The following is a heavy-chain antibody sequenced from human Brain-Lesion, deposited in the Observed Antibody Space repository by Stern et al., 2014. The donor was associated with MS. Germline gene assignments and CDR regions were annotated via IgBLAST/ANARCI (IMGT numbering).Heavy chain of an antibody. CDR1: GGSISSGGYY. Sequence: VQLVQSGPGLVKPSQTLSLSCTVSGGSISSGGYYWSWIRQPAGKGLEWIGRLFNSGSPSYNPSLKSRVTISIDTSKNQFSLRLNSMNAADTAVYYCARGRVVPGFQYYATDVWGQGTTVIVSS. J-gene: IGHJ6*02. CDR3: ARGRVVPGFQYYATDV. V-gene: IGHV4-61*02. CDR2: LFNSGSP. D-gene: IGHD2-2*01.